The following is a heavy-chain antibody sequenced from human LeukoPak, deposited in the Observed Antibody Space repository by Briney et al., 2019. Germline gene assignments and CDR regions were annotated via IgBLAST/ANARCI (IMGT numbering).Heavy chain of an antibody. CDR3: TISKAYYYDSSGYSGY. CDR2: IRSKAYGGTT. V-gene: IGHV3-49*04. D-gene: IGHD3-22*01. Sequence: GGSLRLSCTASGFTFGDYAMSWVRQAPGKGREWVGFIRSKAYGGTTEYAASVKGRFTISRDDSKSIAYLQMNSLKTEDTAVYYCTISKAYYYDSSGYSGYWGQGTLVTVSP. J-gene: IGHJ4*02. CDR1: GFTFGDYA.